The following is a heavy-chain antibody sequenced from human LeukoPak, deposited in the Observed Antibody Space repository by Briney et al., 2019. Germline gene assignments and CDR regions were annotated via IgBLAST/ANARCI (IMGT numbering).Heavy chain of an antibody. CDR3: ARGVGATRVY. J-gene: IGHJ4*02. V-gene: IGHV1-8*01. CDR1: GYTFTSYD. CDR2: MNPNSGNT. Sequence: ASVKVSCKASGYTFTSYDINWVRQATGQGLEWMGWMNPNSGNTGYAQKFQGRVTMTRDTSISTAYMELSRLRSDDTAVYYCARGVGATRVYWGQGTLVTVSS. D-gene: IGHD1-26*01.